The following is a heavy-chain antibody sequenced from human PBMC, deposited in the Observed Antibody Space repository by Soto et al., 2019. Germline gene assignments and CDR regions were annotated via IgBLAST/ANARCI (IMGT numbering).Heavy chain of an antibody. J-gene: IGHJ4*02. CDR1: GGSFSGYY. V-gene: IGHV4-34*01. CDR3: ARDFRSMECFDY. CDR2: INHSGST. Sequence: PSETLSLTCAVYGGSFSGYYWTWIRQPPGTGLEWIGEINHSGSTNYNPSLKSRFTISRDNAKNSLYLHMNRLRAEDTAMFYCARDFRSMECFDYWGQGTLVTVSS. D-gene: IGHD6-6*01.